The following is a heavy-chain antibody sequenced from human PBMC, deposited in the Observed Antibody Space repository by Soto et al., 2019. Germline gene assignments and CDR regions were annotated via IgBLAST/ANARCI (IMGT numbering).Heavy chain of an antibody. CDR1: GAALNSGNYY. V-gene: IGHV4-31*02. CDR3: ARLRIATNNYKWFDP. Sequence: SETLSLTCRVSGAALNSGNYYWSWILQVPGKGLEWIVHIYVTGAVDYNPSLRDRITISQDTSERQFSLNLRLVTAADTAVYYCARLRIATNNYKWFDPWGQGTLVTVSS. CDR2: IYVTGAV. D-gene: IGHD2-21*01. J-gene: IGHJ5*02.